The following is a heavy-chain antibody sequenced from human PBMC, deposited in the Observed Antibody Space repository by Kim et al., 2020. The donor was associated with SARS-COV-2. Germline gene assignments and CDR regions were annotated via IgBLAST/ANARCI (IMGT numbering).Heavy chain of an antibody. J-gene: IGHJ4*02. D-gene: IGHD3-9*01. V-gene: IGHV3-23*01. CDR1: GFTFSSYA. CDR2: ISGSGGST. CDR3: AKLIRPQKLVTKPGDDY. Sequence: GGSLRLSCAASGFTFSSYAMSWVRQAPGKGLEWVSAISGSGGSTYYADSVKGRFTISRDNSKNTLYLQMNSLRAEDTAVYYCAKLIRPQKLVTKPGDDYWGQGTLVTVSS.